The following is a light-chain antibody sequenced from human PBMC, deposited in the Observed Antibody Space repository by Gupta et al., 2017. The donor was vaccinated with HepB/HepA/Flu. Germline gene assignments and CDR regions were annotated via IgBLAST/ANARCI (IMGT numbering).Light chain of an antibody. Sequence: SALTRPRSVSGSPGQSATISCPGTSSDVGDYDYVSWYQQRPGKAPKLIIYNVSQRPSGVPERFSGSKSGNTASRTISGLQAEDEADYYCCSYAVYYTYVFGTGPKVTVL. J-gene: IGLJ1*01. CDR1: SSDVGDYDY. CDR2: NVS. V-gene: IGLV2-11*01. CDR3: CSYAVYYTYV.